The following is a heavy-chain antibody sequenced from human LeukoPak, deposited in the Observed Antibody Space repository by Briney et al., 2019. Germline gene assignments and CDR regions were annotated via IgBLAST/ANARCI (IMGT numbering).Heavy chain of an antibody. V-gene: IGHV6-1*01. D-gene: IGHD5-24*01. J-gene: IGHJ4*02. CDR3: ARGGQGDGYSADEAFDF. CDR2: TYYRSKWYN. Sequence: SQTLSLTCAISGDSVSGNSTAYNWIRQSPSRGLEWLGRTYYRSKWYNDYAVSVKSRIIINPDTSKNQLSLQLKSVTPEDTAVYYCARGGQGDGYSADEAFDFWGQGTLVTVSS. CDR1: GDSVSGNSTA.